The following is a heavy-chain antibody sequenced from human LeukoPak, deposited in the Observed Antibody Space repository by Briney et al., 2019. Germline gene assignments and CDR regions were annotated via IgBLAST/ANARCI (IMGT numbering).Heavy chain of an antibody. Sequence: GGSLRLSCAASGFTFSNAWMSWVRQAPGKGLEWVANIKQDGSEKYYVDSVKGRFTISRDNAKNSLYLQMNSLRAEDTAVYYCARESVAGTDYWGQGTLVTVSS. D-gene: IGHD6-19*01. J-gene: IGHJ4*02. CDR2: IKQDGSEK. CDR3: ARESVAGTDY. V-gene: IGHV3-7*01. CDR1: GFTFSNAW.